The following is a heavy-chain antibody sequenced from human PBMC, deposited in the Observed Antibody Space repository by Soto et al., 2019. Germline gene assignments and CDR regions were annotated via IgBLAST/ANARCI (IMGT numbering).Heavy chain of an antibody. V-gene: IGHV4-34*01. CDR1: VGSFSGYY. CDR2: INRSGST. D-gene: IGHD2-2*01. CDR3: ARGQGVVVPGAMTRKQNWLEP. J-gene: IGHJ5*02. Sequence: PSETLSLTCAVYVGSFSGYYWSWIRQRPGKGLEWIGEINRSGSTDYDPSLTSRVTISVDPSKTHSSLKTSSVTAPATAGYYCARGQGVVVPGAMTRKQNWLEPGGQGNLVT.